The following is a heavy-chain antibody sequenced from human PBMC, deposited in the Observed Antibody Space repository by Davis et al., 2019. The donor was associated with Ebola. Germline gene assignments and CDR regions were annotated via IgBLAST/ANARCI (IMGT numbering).Heavy chain of an antibody. J-gene: IGHJ6*03. V-gene: IGHV1-69*10. CDR3: ARPPYNWNYYYMDV. CDR1: GYTFTGYY. D-gene: IGHD1-20*01. CDR2: IIPILGIT. Sequence: SVKVSCKASGYTFTGYYMHWVRQAPGQGLEWMGGIIPILGITNYAQTFQGRVTITADKSTSTAYMELSSLRSEDTAVYYCARPPYNWNYYYMDVWGNGTTVTVSS.